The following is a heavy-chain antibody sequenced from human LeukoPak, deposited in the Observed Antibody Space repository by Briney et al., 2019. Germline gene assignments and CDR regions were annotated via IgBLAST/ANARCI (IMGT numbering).Heavy chain of an antibody. CDR1: GFTFSSYA. CDR3: AKVGTEGYSYHDY. Sequence: GGSLRLSCAASGFTFSSYAMSWVRQAPGKGLEWVSSISGSGGSTYYADSVKGRFTISRDNSKNTLYLQMNSLRAEDTAIYFCAKVGTEGYSYHDYWGQGTLVTVSS. V-gene: IGHV3-23*01. J-gene: IGHJ4*02. CDR2: ISGSGGST. D-gene: IGHD5-18*01.